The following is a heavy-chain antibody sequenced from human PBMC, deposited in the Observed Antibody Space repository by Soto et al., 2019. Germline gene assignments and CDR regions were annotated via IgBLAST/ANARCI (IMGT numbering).Heavy chain of an antibody. CDR3: ARDAKTIFGVVKGNQSYYYMDV. CDR1: GFTFSSYS. Sequence: GGSLRLSCAASGFTFSSYSMNWVRQAPGKGLEWVSSISSSSSYIYYADSVKGRFTISRDNAKNSLYLQMNSLRAEDTAVYYCARDAKTIFGVVKGNQSYYYMDVWGKGTTVTVSS. D-gene: IGHD3-3*01. CDR2: ISSSSSYI. J-gene: IGHJ6*03. V-gene: IGHV3-21*01.